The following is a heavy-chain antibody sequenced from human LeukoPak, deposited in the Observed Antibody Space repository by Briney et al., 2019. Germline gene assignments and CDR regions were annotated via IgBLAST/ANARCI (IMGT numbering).Heavy chain of an antibody. V-gene: IGHV4-4*02. CDR3: ARGWELDPFDY. D-gene: IGHD4-23*01. CDR2: INHSGST. CDR1: GGSISSNNW. Sequence: SGTLSLTCAVSGGSISSNNWWSWVRQPPGQGLEWIGEINHSGSTNYNPSLKSRVSISVDKSRNQFSLKLSSLTAADTAVYYCARGWELDPFDYWGQGTLVTVSS. J-gene: IGHJ4*02.